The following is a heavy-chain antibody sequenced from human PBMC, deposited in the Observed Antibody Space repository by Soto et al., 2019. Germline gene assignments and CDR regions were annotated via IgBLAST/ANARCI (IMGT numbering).Heavy chain of an antibody. Sequence: QVQLVQSGAEVKKPGASVKVSCKASGYTFTSYDINWVRHATGHGLERMGWMNPNSGNTGYAQQFQGRVTMTRKTSIRRAYMELSSLRSEDTAVYYCARGPGSWYYYYMDVWGKGTKVTVSS. J-gene: IGHJ6*03. CDR2: MNPNSGNT. CDR1: GYTFTSYD. V-gene: IGHV1-8*01. D-gene: IGHD6-13*01. CDR3: ARGPGSWYYYYMDV.